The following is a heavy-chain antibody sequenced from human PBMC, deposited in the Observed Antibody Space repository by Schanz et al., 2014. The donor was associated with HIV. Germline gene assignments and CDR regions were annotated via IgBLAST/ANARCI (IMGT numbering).Heavy chain of an antibody. J-gene: IGHJ4*02. Sequence: QLQLQESGPGLVKPPQTLSLNCVVSGGSMSSGDHSWSWIRLPPGKGLEWIGNIDHSGSPYYNPPPKGGAPISVDMSKTQFPRKMQSVTAADTAVYYCASLSSHYFDHWGQGTLVTVSS. CDR1: GGSMSSGDHS. CDR2: IDHSGSP. V-gene: IGHV4-30-2*01. CDR3: ASLSSHYFDH.